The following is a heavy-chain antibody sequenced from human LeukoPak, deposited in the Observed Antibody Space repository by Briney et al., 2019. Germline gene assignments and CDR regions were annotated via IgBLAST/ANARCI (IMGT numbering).Heavy chain of an antibody. D-gene: IGHD3-9*01. Sequence: PGGTLRLSCAASGFTLSNYAMNWVRQAPGKGLEWVSSINGSGDKTYYADSVKGRFTISRDNSKNTLYLQMNSLRAEDTAVYYCAGQDWLGDRYYFDYWGQGTLVTVSS. CDR1: GFTLSNYA. CDR2: INGSGDKT. J-gene: IGHJ4*02. V-gene: IGHV3-23*01. CDR3: AGQDWLGDRYYFDY.